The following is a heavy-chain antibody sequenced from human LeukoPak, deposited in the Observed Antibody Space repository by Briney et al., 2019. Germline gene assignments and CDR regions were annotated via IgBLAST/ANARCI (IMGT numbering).Heavy chain of an antibody. V-gene: IGHV1-69*05. CDR2: IIPIFGTA. D-gene: IGHD4-17*01. J-gene: IGHJ4*02. CDR3: ARSPPDGVYYFDY. Sequence: SVKVSCKASGGTFSSYAVSWVRQAPGQGLEWMGGIIPIFGTANYAQKFQGRVTITTDTSTSTAYMELGSLRSDDTAVYYCARSPPDGVYYFDYWGQGTLVTVSS. CDR1: GGTFSSYA.